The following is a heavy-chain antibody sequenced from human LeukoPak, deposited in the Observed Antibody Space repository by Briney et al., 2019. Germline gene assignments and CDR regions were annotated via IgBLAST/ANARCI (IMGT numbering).Heavy chain of an antibody. Sequence: GGSLRHSCAASGFTLSDYYMSWIRQAPGKGLEWVSYICSSSSYTNCADSVKGRFTISRDNAKNTLDLQMNSLRAEDTAVYYCAREIVFAIDYWGQGTLVSVSS. CDR1: GFTLSDYY. J-gene: IGHJ4*02. V-gene: IGHV3-11*06. D-gene: IGHD5/OR15-5a*01. CDR3: AREIVFAIDY. CDR2: ICSSSSYT.